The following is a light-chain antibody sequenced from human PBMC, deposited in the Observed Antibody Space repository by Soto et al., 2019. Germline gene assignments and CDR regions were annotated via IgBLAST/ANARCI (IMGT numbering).Light chain of an antibody. V-gene: IGLV1-40*01. J-gene: IGLJ2*01. Sequence: VVTQPPSVSGAPGQRVTISCTGSSSNIGAGYDVHWYQQLPGTAPKLLIFGNDNRPSGVPDRFTGSKSGTSASLAITGLQAEDEADYYCQSYDSSLSVVFGGGTKLTVL. CDR2: GND. CDR1: SSNIGAGYD. CDR3: QSYDSSLSVV.